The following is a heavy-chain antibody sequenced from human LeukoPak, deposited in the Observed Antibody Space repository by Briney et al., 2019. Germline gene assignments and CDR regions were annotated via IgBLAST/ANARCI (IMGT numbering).Heavy chain of an antibody. Sequence: PGASLRLSCSASGVSGVTFSNYALNWVPQAPGKGLEWVSDISGSGHTTNYADSVKGRFSISRDNSKTTLYLQMSRLRVEDTAVYYCVEGIFDYWGQGTLVTVSS. CDR2: ISGSGHTT. CDR3: VEGIFDY. J-gene: IGHJ4*02. V-gene: IGHV3-23*01. D-gene: IGHD3-10*01. CDR1: GVSGVTFSNYA.